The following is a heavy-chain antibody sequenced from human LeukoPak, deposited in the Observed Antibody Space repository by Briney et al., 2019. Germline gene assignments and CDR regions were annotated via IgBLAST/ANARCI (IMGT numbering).Heavy chain of an antibody. Sequence: GGSLRLSCAASGFTFSNYWMHWVRQAPGKGLVWVSRINSDGSSTSYADSVKGRFTISRDNAKNTVYLQMNSLRAEDTAVYYCARLTGMVWYTAMVIGNYFDYWGQGTLVTVSS. D-gene: IGHD5-18*01. CDR2: INSDGSST. J-gene: IGHJ4*02. CDR3: ARLTGMVWYTAMVIGNYFDY. CDR1: GFTFSNYW. V-gene: IGHV3-74*01.